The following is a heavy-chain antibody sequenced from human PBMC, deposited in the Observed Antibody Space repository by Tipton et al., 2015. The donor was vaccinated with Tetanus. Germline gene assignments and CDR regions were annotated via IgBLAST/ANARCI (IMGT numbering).Heavy chain of an antibody. D-gene: IGHD2/OR15-2a*01. Sequence: QSGAEVKKPGSSVKVSCKASGGAFTNYALSWVRQAPGQGLEWVGGITPIFGTTNSAPKFQGRVTITADESTNTAYMELSSLRSEDTAVYYCAKRLSNVRMTRGAFDIWGQGTMVTVSS. CDR1: GGAFTNYA. CDR3: AKRLSNVRMTRGAFDI. J-gene: IGHJ3*02. CDR2: ITPIFGTT. V-gene: IGHV1-69*01.